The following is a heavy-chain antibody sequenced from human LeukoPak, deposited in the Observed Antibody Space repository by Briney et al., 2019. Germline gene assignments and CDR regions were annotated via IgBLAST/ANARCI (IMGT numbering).Heavy chain of an antibody. CDR3: ARHRGYDFWSGDYY. Sequence: GGSLRLSCAASGFTFSSYSMNWVRQAPGMGLEWVSSISNSSSYIYYADSVKGRFTISRDNAKNSLYLQMNSLRAEDTALYYCARHRGYDFWSGDYYWGQGALVTVSS. CDR1: GFTFSSYS. D-gene: IGHD3-3*01. J-gene: IGHJ4*02. V-gene: IGHV3-21*01. CDR2: ISNSSSYI.